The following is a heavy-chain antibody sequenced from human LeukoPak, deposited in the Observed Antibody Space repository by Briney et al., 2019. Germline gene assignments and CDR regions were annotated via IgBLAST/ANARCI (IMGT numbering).Heavy chain of an antibody. CDR2: IYYSGST. J-gene: IGHJ4*02. D-gene: IGHD6-19*01. V-gene: IGHV4-59*01. Sequence: SETLSLTCTVSGGSISSYYWSWIRQPPGKGLEWIGYIYYSGSTNYNPSLKSRVTISVDTSKNRFSLKLSSVTAADTAVYYCARDGSSGWFGTIDYWGQGILVTVSS. CDR3: ARDGSSGWFGTIDY. CDR1: GGSISSYY.